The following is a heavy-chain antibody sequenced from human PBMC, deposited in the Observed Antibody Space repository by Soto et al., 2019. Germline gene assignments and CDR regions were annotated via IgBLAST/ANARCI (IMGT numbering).Heavy chain of an antibody. CDR3: AGGVNSMVRGVLGMDV. CDR2: IYYSGST. CDR1: GGSISSDSYY. D-gene: IGHD3-10*01. V-gene: IGHV4-31*03. J-gene: IGHJ6*02. Sequence: SETLSLTCTVSGGSISSDSYYWSWIRQHPGKGLEWIGYIYYSGSTYYNPSLKSRVIILVDTSKNQFSLKLSSVTAADTAVYYCAGGVNSMVRGVLGMDVWGQGTTVTVSS.